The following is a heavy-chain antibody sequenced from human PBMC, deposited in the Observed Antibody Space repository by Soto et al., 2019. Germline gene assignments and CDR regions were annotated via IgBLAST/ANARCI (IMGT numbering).Heavy chain of an antibody. CDR2: IIPILGIA. V-gene: IGHV1-69*08. CDR1: GGTFSSYT. CDR3: ARDGGSSNNY. D-gene: IGHD2-2*01. Sequence: QVQLVQSGAEVKKPGSSVKVSCKASGGTFSSYTISWVRQAPGQGHEWMGRIIPILGIANYAQKFQGRVTITEDKSTSTAYMELSSLRSEDTAVYYCARDGGSSNNYWGQGTLVTVSS. J-gene: IGHJ4*02.